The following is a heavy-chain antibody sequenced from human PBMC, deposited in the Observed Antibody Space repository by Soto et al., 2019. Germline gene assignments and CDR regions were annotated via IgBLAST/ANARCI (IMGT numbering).Heavy chain of an antibody. CDR3: ARARCSSTSCYTHYWYFDL. D-gene: IGHD2-2*02. V-gene: IGHV3-13*05. Sequence: GGSLRLSCAASGFTFSSYDMHWVRQATGKGLEWVSAIGTAGDPYYPGSVKGRFTISRENAKNSLYLQMNSLRAGDTAVYYCARARCSSTSCYTHYWYFDLWGRGTLVTVSS. J-gene: IGHJ2*01. CDR1: GFTFSSYD. CDR2: IGTAGDP.